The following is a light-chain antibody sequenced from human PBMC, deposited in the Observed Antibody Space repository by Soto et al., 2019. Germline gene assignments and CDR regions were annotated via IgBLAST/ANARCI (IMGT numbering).Light chain of an antibody. Sequence: HSVLAQRPSASGSPGQSVTISCAGTINDVGGYNYVSWYQQHPGKVPQLMIYQVTKRPSGVPDRFSASKSDTTASLTISGLQAEDEGDYYCMSYAGGNRFVFGTGTKLTVL. CDR3: MSYAGGNRFV. J-gene: IGLJ1*01. CDR2: QVT. V-gene: IGLV2-8*01. CDR1: INDVGGYNY.